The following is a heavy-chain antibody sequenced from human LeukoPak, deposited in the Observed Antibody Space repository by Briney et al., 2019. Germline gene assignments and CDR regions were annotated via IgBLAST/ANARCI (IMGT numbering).Heavy chain of an antibody. CDR2: INAYNGNT. D-gene: IGHD2-2*01. Sequence: GSSVNVSCKASGYTFTSYGISWVRQAPAQGVEWMGWINAYNGNTNYAQKLQGRVTMTTDTSTSTAYMELRSLRSDDTAVYYCARVRRYCSSTSCYAPLFDYWGQGTLVAVSS. J-gene: IGHJ4*02. CDR1: GYTFTSYG. CDR3: ARVRRYCSSTSCYAPLFDY. V-gene: IGHV1-18*01.